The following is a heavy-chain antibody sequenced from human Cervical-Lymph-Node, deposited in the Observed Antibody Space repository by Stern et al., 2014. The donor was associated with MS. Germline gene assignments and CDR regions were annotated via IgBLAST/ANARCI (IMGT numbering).Heavy chain of an antibody. V-gene: IGHV1-69*01. CDR1: GGTFSSSD. CDR3: ALGGFGHYFEY. J-gene: IGHJ4*02. D-gene: IGHD3-10*01. Sequence: QVQLVQSGAEVQKPGSSVKVSCRASGGTFSSSDISWVRQAPGPGLEWMGGIIPIIGTANYAQKYHGRVTITADESTSTAYMELSSLRSEDTAIYYCALGGFGHYFEYWGQGTLVTVSS. CDR2: IIPIIGTA.